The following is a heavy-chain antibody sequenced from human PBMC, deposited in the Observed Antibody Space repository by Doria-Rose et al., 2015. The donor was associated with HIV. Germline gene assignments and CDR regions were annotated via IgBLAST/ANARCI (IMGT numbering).Heavy chain of an antibody. CDR3: ARIKSSRWYHKYYFDF. Sequence: SGPVLVKPTETLTLTCTVSGVSLSSPGMGVSWIRQPPGQALAWLANIFSDDERSYKSSLKSRLTISRGTSKSQVVLTMTDMDPVDTATYYCARIKSSRWYHKYYFDFWGQGTLVIVSA. CDR1: GVSLSSPGMG. J-gene: IGHJ4*02. CDR2: IFSDDER. D-gene: IGHD6-13*01. V-gene: IGHV2-26*01.